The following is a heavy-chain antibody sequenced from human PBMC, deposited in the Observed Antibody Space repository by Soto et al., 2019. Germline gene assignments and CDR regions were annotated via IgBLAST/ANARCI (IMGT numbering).Heavy chain of an antibody. CDR3: ARENYDILTGYLDDY. Sequence: ASVKVSCKASGYTFTSYGISWVRQAPGQGLEWMGWISAYNGNTNYAQKLQGRVTMTTDTSTSTAYMELRSLRSDDTAVYYCARENYDILTGYLDDYWGQGTLVTVSS. V-gene: IGHV1-18*01. D-gene: IGHD3-9*01. CDR1: GYTFTSYG. J-gene: IGHJ4*02. CDR2: ISAYNGNT.